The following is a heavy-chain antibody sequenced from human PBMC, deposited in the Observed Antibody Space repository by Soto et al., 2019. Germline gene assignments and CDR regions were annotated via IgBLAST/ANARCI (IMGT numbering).Heavy chain of an antibody. CDR3: ASDPIAAAIGIVSP. J-gene: IGHJ5*02. CDR2: IYPEDSET. CDR1: GYSFTNYW. D-gene: IGHD6-13*01. Sequence: GESLKISCKGSGYSFTNYWIGWVRQMPGKDLEWIGIIYPEDSETRYSPSFQGLVTISVDKSISTAYLQWNSLQASDTAVYYCASDPIAAAIGIVSPWGQGTLVTVSS. V-gene: IGHV5-51*01.